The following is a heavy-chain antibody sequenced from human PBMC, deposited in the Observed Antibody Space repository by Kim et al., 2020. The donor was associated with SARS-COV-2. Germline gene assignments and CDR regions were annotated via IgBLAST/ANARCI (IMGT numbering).Heavy chain of an antibody. CDR1: GYTFTGYY. CDR3: ARGATNYYDSSGYYLVYSVSDWFDP. CDR2: INPNSGGT. V-gene: IGHV1-2*02. D-gene: IGHD3-22*01. J-gene: IGHJ5*02. Sequence: ASVKVSCKASGYTFTGYYMHWVRQAPGQGLEWMGWINPNSGGTNYAQKFQGRVTMTRDTSISTAYMELSRLRSDDTAVYYCARGATNYYDSSGYYLVYSVSDWFDPWGQGTLVTVSS.